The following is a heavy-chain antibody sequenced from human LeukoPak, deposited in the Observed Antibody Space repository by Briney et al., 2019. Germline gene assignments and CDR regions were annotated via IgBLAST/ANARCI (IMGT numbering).Heavy chain of an antibody. Sequence: GGSLRLSCAASGFTFTTYDMHWVRQAPGKGLEWVSTIGKGSDTYYPASVEGRFTVSREDAKNSLYLQMNSLRAEDTAVYYCARARSGYEGVYFDYWGQGTLVTVSS. V-gene: IGHV3-13*04. D-gene: IGHD5-12*01. CDR1: GFTFTTYD. CDR2: IGKGSDT. J-gene: IGHJ4*02. CDR3: ARARSGYEGVYFDY.